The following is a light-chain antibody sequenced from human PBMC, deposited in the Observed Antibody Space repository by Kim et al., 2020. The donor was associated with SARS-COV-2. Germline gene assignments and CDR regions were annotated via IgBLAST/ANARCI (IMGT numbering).Light chain of an antibody. Sequence: EILLTQSPATLSLSPGERATLSCRASQNIGNYLAWYQQKPGQPPRLLIYDTSNRATDIPARFSGSGSGTDFTLTISSLEAEDFAVYFCQLRSKQPRELTCGGGKKVEIK. V-gene: IGKV3-11*01. CDR3: QLRSKQPRELT. CDR2: DTS. J-gene: IGKJ4*01. CDR1: QNIGNY.